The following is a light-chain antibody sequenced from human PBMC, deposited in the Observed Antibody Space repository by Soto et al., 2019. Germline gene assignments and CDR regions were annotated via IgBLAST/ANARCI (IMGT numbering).Light chain of an antibody. J-gene: IGLJ1*01. Sequence: QSALTQPASVSGSPGQSITISCTGTSSDVGGSNYVSWYQQHPGKAPKLMIYEARNRPSGVPDRFSGSKSGNTASLTISGLQAADEADYYCSLYTSENTYVFGTGTKLTVL. CDR1: SSDVGGSNY. CDR2: EAR. CDR3: SLYTSENTYV. V-gene: IGLV2-14*01.